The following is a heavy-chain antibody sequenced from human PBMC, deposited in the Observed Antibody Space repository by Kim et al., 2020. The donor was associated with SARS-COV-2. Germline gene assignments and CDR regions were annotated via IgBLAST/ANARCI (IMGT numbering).Heavy chain of an antibody. CDR3: ARDTYYYDSSGFT. CDR2: IYYSGST. J-gene: IGHJ5*02. D-gene: IGHD3-22*01. Sequence: SETLSLTCTVSGGSISSSSYYWGWIRQPPGKGLEWIGSIYYSGSTYYNPSLKSRVTISVDTSKNQFSLKLSSVTAADTAVYYCARDTYYYDSSGFTWGQGTLVTVSS. V-gene: IGHV4-39*07. CDR1: GGSISSSSYY.